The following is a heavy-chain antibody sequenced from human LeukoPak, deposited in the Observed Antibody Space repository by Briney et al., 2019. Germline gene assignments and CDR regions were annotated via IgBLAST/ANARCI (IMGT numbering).Heavy chain of an antibody. Sequence: ASVKVSCKASGGTLSSYAISWVRQARGQGLEGMGGIIPIFGTANYAQKFQGRVTITADESTSTAYMELSSLRSEDTAVYYCAVNHHYGSRMFKNYMDVWGKGTTVT. CDR1: GGTLSSYA. CDR3: AVNHHYGSRMFKNYMDV. D-gene: IGHD3-10*01. J-gene: IGHJ6*03. CDR2: IIPIFGTA. V-gene: IGHV1-69*13.